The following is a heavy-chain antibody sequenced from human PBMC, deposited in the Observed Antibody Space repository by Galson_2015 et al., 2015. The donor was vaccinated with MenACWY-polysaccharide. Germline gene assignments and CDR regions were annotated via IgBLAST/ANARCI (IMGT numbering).Heavy chain of an antibody. V-gene: IGHV1-8*01. CDR1: GYTFGSRD. J-gene: IGHJ6*03. CDR2: MNPNSGNT. CDR3: ARGSHYSYYYMDV. Sequence: SVKVSCKASGYTFGSRDINWVRQATRQGLEWMGWMNPNSGNTGYAQKFKGRVTMTRNTSITTAYMELSSLRSEDTAVYYCARGSHYSYYYMDVWGKGTTVIVSS.